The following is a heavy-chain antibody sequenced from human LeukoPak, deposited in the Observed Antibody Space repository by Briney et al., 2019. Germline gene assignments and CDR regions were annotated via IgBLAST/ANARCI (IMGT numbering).Heavy chain of an antibody. Sequence: SVKVSCKASGGTFSSYAISWVRQAPGQGLEWMGGIIPIFGTANYAQKFQGRVTITADESTSTAYMELSSLRSEDTAVYYCARDRWRSSGGWSVYYGMDVWGQGTTVTVSS. CDR3: ARDRWRSSGGWSVYYGMDV. J-gene: IGHJ6*02. CDR1: GGTFSSYA. CDR2: IIPIFGTA. V-gene: IGHV1-69*13. D-gene: IGHD6-19*01.